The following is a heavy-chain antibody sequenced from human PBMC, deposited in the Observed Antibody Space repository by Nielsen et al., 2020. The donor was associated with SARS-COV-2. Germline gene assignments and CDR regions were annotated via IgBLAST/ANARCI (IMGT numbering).Heavy chain of an antibody. Sequence: GESLKISCAASGFTFSDSYMSWIRQAPGKGLEWISYISSSSSYTNYADSLKGRFTISRDNAKNSLYLQMKSLRAEDTAVYYCAKSGYCNGGICYSTEYVQDWGQGTLVTVSS. CDR3: AKSGYCNGGICYSTEYVQD. J-gene: IGHJ1*01. D-gene: IGHD2-15*01. CDR1: GFTFSDSY. V-gene: IGHV3-11*03. CDR2: ISSSSSYT.